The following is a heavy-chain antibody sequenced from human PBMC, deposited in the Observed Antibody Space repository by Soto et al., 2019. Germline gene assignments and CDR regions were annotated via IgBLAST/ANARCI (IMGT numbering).Heavy chain of an antibody. J-gene: IGHJ6*02. Sequence: PGGSLRLSCAASGFTFSSYAVHWVRQAPGKGLEWVAVISYDGSNKYYTDSVKGRFTISRDNSKSTLYLQMNSLRPEDTAVYYCARDGTVVTRSITSHVSYYYYGMDVWGQGTTVTVSS. CDR3: ARDGTVVTRSITSHVSYYYYGMDV. CDR1: GFTFSSYA. D-gene: IGHD2-21*02. V-gene: IGHV3-30-3*01. CDR2: ISYDGSNK.